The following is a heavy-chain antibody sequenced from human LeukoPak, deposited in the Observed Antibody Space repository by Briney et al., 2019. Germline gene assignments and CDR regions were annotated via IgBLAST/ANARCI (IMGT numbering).Heavy chain of an antibody. CDR1: GFTLSSYG. CDR2: ISSSSSYI. D-gene: IGHD5-24*01. Sequence: PGRSLRLSCAASGFTLSSYGMHWVRQAPGKGLEWVSSISSSSSYIYYADSVKGRFTISRDNAKNSLYLQMNSLRAEDTAVYYCARDKGGYNPKSAWCFDLWGRGTLVTVSS. V-gene: IGHV3-21*01. J-gene: IGHJ2*01. CDR3: ARDKGGYNPKSAWCFDL.